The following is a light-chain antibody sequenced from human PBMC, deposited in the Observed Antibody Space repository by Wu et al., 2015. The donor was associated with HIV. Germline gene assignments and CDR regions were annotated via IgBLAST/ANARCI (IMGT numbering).Light chain of an antibody. CDR1: QSVNRY. CDR2: AAS. V-gene: IGKV3-20*01. CDR3: HQYDGLPRT. Sequence: EIVLTQSPATLSLSPGERATLSCRASQSVNRYLAWYQQNPGQAPRLLIYAASSRATGIPDRFSGSGSGTDFTLTITRLEPEDFAIYFCHQYDGLPRTFGQGTRLEMK. J-gene: IGKJ1*01.